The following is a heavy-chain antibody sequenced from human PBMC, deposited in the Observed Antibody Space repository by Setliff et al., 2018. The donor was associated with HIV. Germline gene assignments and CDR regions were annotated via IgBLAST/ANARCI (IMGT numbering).Heavy chain of an antibody. V-gene: IGHV4-4*09. D-gene: IGHD6-19*01. CDR1: GGSLSGFY. CDR2: IYTSGST. CDR3: ARSPRIGVAGEFEY. Sequence: SETLSLTCAVSGGSLSGFYCNWFRQHPGKGLEWIGYIYTSGSTNYNPSLKSRVTISVDTSKNQFSLKLRSVTAADTAVYNCARSPRIGVAGEFEYWGQGMLVTVSS. J-gene: IGHJ4*02.